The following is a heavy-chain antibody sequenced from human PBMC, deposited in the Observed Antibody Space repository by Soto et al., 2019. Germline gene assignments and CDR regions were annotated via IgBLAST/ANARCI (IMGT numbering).Heavy chain of an antibody. CDR3: ARQRSGSYHFWYFDL. D-gene: IGHD1-26*01. V-gene: IGHV4-34*01. J-gene: IGHJ2*01. Sequence: QVQLQQWGAGLLKPSETLSLTCAVYGGSFSGYYCSWIRQPPGKGLEWIGEINHSGSTNYNPSLKSRVTISVDTSKNQFSLKLSSVTAADTAVYYCARQRSGSYHFWYFDLWGRGTLVTVSS. CDR1: GGSFSGYY. CDR2: INHSGST.